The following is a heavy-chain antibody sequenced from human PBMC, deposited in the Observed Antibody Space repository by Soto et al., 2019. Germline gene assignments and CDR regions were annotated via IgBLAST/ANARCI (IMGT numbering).Heavy chain of an antibody. CDR3: ARAWDF. J-gene: IGHJ1*01. D-gene: IGHD1-26*01. Sequence: SLSLTCPVSGPSVSLECQWIWIRQPPGKGLEWPGHISYSGRPYYHPSLRSRLSISVDTSKNQFSPKVKSVTAADTAVYYCARAWDFWGQGTLVTVS. V-gene: IGHV4-30-4*01. CDR2: ISYSGRP. CDR1: GPSVSLECQ.